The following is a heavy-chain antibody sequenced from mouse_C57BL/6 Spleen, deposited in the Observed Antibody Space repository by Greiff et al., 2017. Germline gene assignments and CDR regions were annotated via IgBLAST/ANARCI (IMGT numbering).Heavy chain of an antibody. D-gene: IGHD2-2*01. J-gene: IGHJ2*01. Sequence: QVQLQQSGAELARPGASVKLSCKASGYTFTSYGISWVKQKTGQGLEWIGEIYPRSGNTYYNEKFKGKATLTADKSSSTAYMELRSLTSEDSAVYFCAREEVWLRATEYDFDYWGQGTTLTVSS. CDR1: GYTFTSYG. V-gene: IGHV1-81*01. CDR2: IYPRSGNT. CDR3: AREEVWLRATEYDFDY.